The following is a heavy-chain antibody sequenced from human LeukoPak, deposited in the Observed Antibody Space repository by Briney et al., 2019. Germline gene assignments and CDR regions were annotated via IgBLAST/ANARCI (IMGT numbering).Heavy chain of an antibody. CDR2: IYYRGST. V-gene: IGHV4-59*01. CDR1: GGPLTSYY. Sequence: PSETLSLTCAVSGGPLTSYYWTWIRQPPGKGLEWIGFIYYRGSTNYNPSLKSRVTISVDTSKNQFSLKLGSVTAADTAVYYCAREGSSSSFDYWGQGTLVTVSS. CDR3: AREGSSSSFDY. D-gene: IGHD6-13*01. J-gene: IGHJ4*02.